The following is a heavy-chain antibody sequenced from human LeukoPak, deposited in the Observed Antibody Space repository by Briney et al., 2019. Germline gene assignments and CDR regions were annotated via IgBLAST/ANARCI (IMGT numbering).Heavy chain of an antibody. J-gene: IGHJ6*02. CDR1: GGSISSSNW. D-gene: IGHD4-17*01. V-gene: IGHV4-4*02. Sequence: SGTLSLTCAVSGGSISSSNWWSWVRQPPGKGLEWIGEIYHSGSTNYNPSLKSRVTISVDKSKNQFSLKLSSVTAADTAVYYCARDRGADYGDYGGYGMDVWGQGTTVTVSS. CDR2: IYHSGST. CDR3: ARDRGADYGDYGGYGMDV.